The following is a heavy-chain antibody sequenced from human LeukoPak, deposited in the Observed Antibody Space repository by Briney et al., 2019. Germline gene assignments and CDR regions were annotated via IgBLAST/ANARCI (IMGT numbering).Heavy chain of an antibody. J-gene: IGHJ5*02. D-gene: IGHD6-13*01. CDR1: GGSFSSHY. CDR3: ARGIGTWYRSSWWPFDP. Sequence: PSETLSLTCAVYGGSFSSHYWSWIRQPPGKGLEWIGEINHSGSTNYNPSLKSRVTISVDTSKNQFSLKLGHVTAADEAVYCCARGIGTWYRSSWWPFDPWGQGTLVAVCS. V-gene: IGHV4-34*01. CDR2: INHSGST.